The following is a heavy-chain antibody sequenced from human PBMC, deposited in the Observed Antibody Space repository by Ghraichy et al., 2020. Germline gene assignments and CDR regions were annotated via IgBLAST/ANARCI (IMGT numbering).Heavy chain of an antibody. J-gene: IGHJ6*02. CDR1: GASINDHN. D-gene: IGHD3-10*01. Sequence: SETLSLTCTVSGASINDHNWTWIRKPPGKGLEWIAFVYYTGTSYYSPSFQSRATISVDTSKSPFSLRLTSVTAADTAMYYCARLIFAMVRGGKGFYYGLDDWGQGTTITVS. V-gene: IGHV4-59*08. CDR3: ARLIFAMVRGGKGFYYGLDD. CDR2: VYYTGTS.